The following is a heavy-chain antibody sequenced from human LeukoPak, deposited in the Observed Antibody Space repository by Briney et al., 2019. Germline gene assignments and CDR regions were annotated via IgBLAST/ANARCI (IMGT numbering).Heavy chain of an antibody. Sequence: SETLSLTCTVSGGSISSYYWNWIRQSAGMGLEWIGRISGSGVITYNPSLKSRVILSLDTSNNHFSLKLISVTAADTAVYYCARDSGTTGEVKFDPWGQGMLVTVSS. V-gene: IGHV4-4*07. CDR1: GGSISSYY. D-gene: IGHD3-10*01. J-gene: IGHJ5*02. CDR2: ISGSGVI. CDR3: ARDSGTTGEVKFDP.